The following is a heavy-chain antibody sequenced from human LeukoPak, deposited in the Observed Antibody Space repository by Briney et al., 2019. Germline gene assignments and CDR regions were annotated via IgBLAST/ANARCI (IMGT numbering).Heavy chain of an antibody. CDR3: ASHRGMYYYDSSGSLGY. D-gene: IGHD3-22*01. Sequence: GGSLRLSCAASGFTFSDYYMSWIRQAPGKGLEWVSYISSSGSTIYYADSVKGRFTISRDNAKNSLYLQMNSLRAEDTAVYYCASHRGMYYYDSSGSLGYWGQGTLVTVS. CDR1: GFTFSDYY. J-gene: IGHJ4*02. CDR2: ISSSGSTI. V-gene: IGHV3-11*01.